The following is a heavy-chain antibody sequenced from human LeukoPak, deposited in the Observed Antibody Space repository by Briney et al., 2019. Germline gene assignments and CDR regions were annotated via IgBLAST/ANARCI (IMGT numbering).Heavy chain of an antibody. D-gene: IGHD3-10*01. Sequence: ASETLSLTCTVSGGSISIYYWGWTRQPPGKGLEWIGSIYYSGSTYYNPSLKSRVTISVDTSKNQLSLKLSSVTAADTAVYYCARTDYYGYGPTAAYYYMDVWGKGTTVTVSS. J-gene: IGHJ6*03. CDR3: ARTDYYGYGPTAAYYYMDV. CDR2: IYYSGST. CDR1: GGSISIYY. V-gene: IGHV4-39*07.